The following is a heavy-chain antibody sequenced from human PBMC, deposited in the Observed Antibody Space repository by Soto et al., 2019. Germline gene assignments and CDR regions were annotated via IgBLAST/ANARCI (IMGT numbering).Heavy chain of an antibody. D-gene: IGHD3-22*01. V-gene: IGHV4-39*02. CDR1: GGSISSSSYY. CDR3: ARVAAVRSDSAGYHGMDV. Sequence: LSLTCTVSGGSISSSSYYWGLVRQPPGQGLEWIGNIYYSGSTYYNPSLKSRVTISVDTSKNQFSVKLTSVTAADTAVYYCARVAAVRSDSAGYHGMDVWGQGTTVTVSS. J-gene: IGHJ6*02. CDR2: IYYSGST.